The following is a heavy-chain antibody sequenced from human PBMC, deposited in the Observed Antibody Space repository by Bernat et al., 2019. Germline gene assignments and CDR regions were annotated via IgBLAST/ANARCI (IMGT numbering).Heavy chain of an antibody. J-gene: IGHJ5*02. CDR3: ARDQINYYDSSRIRRGFDP. V-gene: IGHV3-33*01. Sequence: QVQLVESGGGVVQPGRSLRLSCAASGFTFSSYGMHWVRQAPGKGLEWVEVIWYDGSNKYYADSGKGRFTISRDNSKNTLYLQMNSLRAEDTAVYYCARDQINYYDSSRIRRGFDPWGQGTLVTVSS. CDR1: GFTFSSYG. CDR2: IWYDGSNK. D-gene: IGHD3-22*01.